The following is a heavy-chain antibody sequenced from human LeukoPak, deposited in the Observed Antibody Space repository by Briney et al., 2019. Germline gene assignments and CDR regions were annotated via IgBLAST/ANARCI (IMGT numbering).Heavy chain of an antibody. CDR1: GFTFTSYW. CDR2: IYPGDSDT. J-gene: IGHJ4*02. V-gene: IGHV5-51*01. CDR3: ARHGAWFGEFDYFDY. D-gene: IGHD3-10*01. Sequence: PGGSLRLSCAASGFTFTSYWIGWVRQMPGKGLEWMGIIYPGDSDTRYSPSFQGQVTISADKSISTAYLQWSSLKASDTAMYYCARHGAWFGEFDYFDYWGQGTLVTVSS.